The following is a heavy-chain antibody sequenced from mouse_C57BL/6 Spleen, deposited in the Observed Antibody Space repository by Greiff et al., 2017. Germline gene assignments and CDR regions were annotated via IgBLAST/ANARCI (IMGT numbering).Heavy chain of an antibody. V-gene: IGHV3-6*01. CDR3: AIYYYGSSLDY. D-gene: IGHD1-1*01. CDR2: ISYDGSN. J-gene: IGHJ2*01. Sequence: ESGPGLVKPSQSLSLTCSVTGYSITSGYYWNWIRQFPGNKLEWMGYISYDGSNNYNPSLKNRISITRDTSKNQFFLKLNSVTTEDTATYYCAIYYYGSSLDYWGQGTTLTVSS. CDR1: GYSITSGYY.